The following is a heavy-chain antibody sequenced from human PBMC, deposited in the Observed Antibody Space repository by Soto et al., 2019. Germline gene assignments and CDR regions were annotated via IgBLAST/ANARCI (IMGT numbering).Heavy chain of an antibody. CDR3: AHRYYYGSGSLLPSYYFDY. D-gene: IGHD3-10*01. V-gene: IGHV2-5*02. Sequence: QITLKESGPTLVKPTQTLTLTCTFSGFSLSTSGVGVGWIRQPPGKALEWLALIYWDDDKRYSPSLKSRLTITKDTSKNQVVLTMTNMDPVDTATYYCAHRYYYGSGSLLPSYYFDYWGQGTLVTVSS. J-gene: IGHJ4*02. CDR1: GFSLSTSGVG. CDR2: IYWDDDK.